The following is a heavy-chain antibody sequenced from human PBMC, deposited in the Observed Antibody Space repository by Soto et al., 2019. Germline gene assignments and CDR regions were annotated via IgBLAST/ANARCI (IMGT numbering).Heavy chain of an antibody. CDR2: IVVGSGHT. CDR1: GFPFSSSV. Sequence: GPEVKKPGTSVKVSCKASGFPFSSSVVQWVRQGRGQRLEWIGWIVVGSGHTKYAQKFQERVSITRDMSTSTAYMELTSLRSEDTAMYYCATPDYGDYWYFDLWGRGTLVTVSS. D-gene: IGHD4-17*01. J-gene: IGHJ2*01. V-gene: IGHV1-58*01. CDR3: ATPDYGDYWYFDL.